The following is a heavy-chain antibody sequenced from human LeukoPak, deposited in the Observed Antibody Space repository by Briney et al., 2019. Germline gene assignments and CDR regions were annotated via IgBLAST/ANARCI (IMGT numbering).Heavy chain of an antibody. Sequence: ASVKVSCKASGGTFSSYAISWVRQAPGQGLEWMGGIIPIFGTANYAQKFQGRVTITTDESTSTAYMELSSLRSEDTAVYYCARDQRYYYDSSGYYHFDYWGQGTLVTVPS. CDR1: GGTFSSYA. D-gene: IGHD3-22*01. CDR2: IIPIFGTA. J-gene: IGHJ4*02. V-gene: IGHV1-69*05. CDR3: ARDQRYYYDSSGYYHFDY.